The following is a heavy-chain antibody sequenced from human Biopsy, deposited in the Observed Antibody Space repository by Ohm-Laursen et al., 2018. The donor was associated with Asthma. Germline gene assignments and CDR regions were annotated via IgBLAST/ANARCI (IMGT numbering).Heavy chain of an antibody. CDR1: GGSFDTYA. D-gene: IGHD4-23*01. CDR3: ARAIHGGNSDRLDFYYYGLDI. CDR2: ILPIFDTA. Sequence: ASVKVSCNASGGSFDTYAISWLRQAPGQGLEWMGGILPIFDTADYAQKFQARVTISADESTSTVYMELSSLRSEDTAVYYCARAIHGGNSDRLDFYYYGLDIWGQGTTVTVSS. J-gene: IGHJ6*02. V-gene: IGHV1-69*13.